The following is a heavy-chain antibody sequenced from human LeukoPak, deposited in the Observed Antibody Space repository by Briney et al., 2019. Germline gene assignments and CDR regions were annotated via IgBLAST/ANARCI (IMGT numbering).Heavy chain of an antibody. J-gene: IGHJ3*02. CDR3: ASISSGYYPSDAFDI. CDR1: GFTFSSYW. CDR2: INSDVSST. Sequence: GGSLRLSCAASGFTFSSYWMHWVRQAPGKGLVWVSRINSDVSSTSYADSVKGRFTISRDNAKNTLYLQMNSLRAEDTAVYYCASISSGYYPSDAFDIWGQGTMVTVSS. D-gene: IGHD3-22*01. V-gene: IGHV3-74*01.